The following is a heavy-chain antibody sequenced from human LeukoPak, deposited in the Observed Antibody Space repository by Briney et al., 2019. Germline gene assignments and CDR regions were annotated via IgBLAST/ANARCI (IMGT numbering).Heavy chain of an antibody. CDR1: GFTFSSYW. CDR3: ARVVSDFRDTAMVGRVFPDAFDI. CDR2: IKQDGSEK. D-gene: IGHD5-18*01. V-gene: IGHV3-7*01. J-gene: IGHJ3*02. Sequence: GGSLRLSCAASGFTFSSYWMSWVRQAPGKGLEWVANIKQDGSEKYYVDSVKGRFTISRDNAKNSLYLQMNSLRAEDTAVYYCARVVSDFRDTAMVGRVFPDAFDIWGQGTMVTVSS.